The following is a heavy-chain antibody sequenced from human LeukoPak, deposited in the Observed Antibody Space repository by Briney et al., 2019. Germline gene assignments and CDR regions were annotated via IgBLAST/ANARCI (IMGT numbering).Heavy chain of an antibody. CDR3: AKRGAYSPPY. V-gene: IGHV3-74*01. J-gene: IGHJ4*02. Sequence: GGSLRLSCAASGFTFSDYWMHWVRQAPGKGLVWVSRISSDGSRVTYADSVKGRFTISRDNSKNTLYLQMDSLRAEDTAVYYCAKRGAYSPPYWGQGTLVTVSS. D-gene: IGHD5-18*01. CDR2: ISSDGSRV. CDR1: GFTFSDYW.